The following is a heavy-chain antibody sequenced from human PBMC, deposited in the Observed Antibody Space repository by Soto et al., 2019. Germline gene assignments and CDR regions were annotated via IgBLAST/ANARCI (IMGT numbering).Heavy chain of an antibody. CDR1: GFTFDDYA. J-gene: IGHJ6*02. V-gene: IGHV3-74*01. D-gene: IGHD3-9*01. CDR3: ARVRDDILTGYYYYYGMDV. CDR2: INSDGSST. Sequence: GGSLRLSCAASGFTFDDYAMHWVRQRPVKGLVWVSRINSDGSSTSYADSVKGRFTISRDNAKNTLYLQMNSLRAEDTAVYYCARVRDDILTGYYYYYGMDVWGQGTTVTVSS.